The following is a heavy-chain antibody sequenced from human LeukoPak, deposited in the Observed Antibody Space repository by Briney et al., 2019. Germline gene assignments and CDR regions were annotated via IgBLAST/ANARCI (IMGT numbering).Heavy chain of an antibody. CDR2: LTGSGGST. J-gene: IGHJ4*02. CDR3: ARDNDSSTYSYFDY. D-gene: IGHD2/OR15-2a*01. CDR1: GFTFSSYA. V-gene: IGHV3-23*01. Sequence: GGSLRLSCAASGFTFSSYAMSWVRQAPGKGLEWVSTLTGSGGSTNYAGSAMGRFTISRDNSKNTLYLQMRSLGAEDTALYYCARDNDSSTYSYFDYWGQGTLVTVSS.